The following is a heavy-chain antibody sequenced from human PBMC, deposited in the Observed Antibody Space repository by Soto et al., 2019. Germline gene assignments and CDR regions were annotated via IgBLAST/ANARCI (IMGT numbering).Heavy chain of an antibody. J-gene: IGHJ4*02. D-gene: IGHD3-10*01. V-gene: IGHV3-21*04. CDR3: ATESNSRELLIRPHFDS. CDR2: ISSTTNYI. CDR1: GFTFTRYS. Sequence: GGSLRLSCAASGFTFTRYSMNWVRQAPGKGLEWVSSISSTTNYIYYGDSMKGRFTISRDNAKNSLYLEMNSLRAEDTAVYYCATESNSRELLIRPHFDSWGRGTLVTGSS.